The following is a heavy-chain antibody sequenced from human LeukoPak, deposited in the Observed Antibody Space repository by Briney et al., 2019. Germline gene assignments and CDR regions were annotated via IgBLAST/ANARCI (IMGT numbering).Heavy chain of an antibody. D-gene: IGHD3-22*01. V-gene: IGHV4-61*01. J-gene: IGHJ4*02. CDR2: IHYSGST. CDR3: ARVRDRSSYFYDLDY. Sequence: SETLSLTCTVSGGSISSSSYYWSWIRQPPGKGLEWIGCIHYSGSTNYNPSLKSRVTISVDTSKNQFSLKLSSVTAADTAVYYCARVRDRSSYFYDLDYWGQGTLVTVSS. CDR1: GGSISSSSYY.